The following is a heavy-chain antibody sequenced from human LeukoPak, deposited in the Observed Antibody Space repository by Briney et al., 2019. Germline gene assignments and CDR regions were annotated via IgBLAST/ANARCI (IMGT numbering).Heavy chain of an antibody. V-gene: IGHV3-49*04. CDR1: GFTFGDYA. CDR3: TRRFSQFDY. Sequence: GGSLRLSCTASGFTFGDYAMSWVRQAPGKGLEWVGFIRSKAYGGTTEYAASVKGRFTISRDDSESIAYLQMNSLKTEDTAVYYCTRRFSQFDYWGQGTLVTVSS. D-gene: IGHD3-16*01. J-gene: IGHJ4*02. CDR2: IRSKAYGGTT.